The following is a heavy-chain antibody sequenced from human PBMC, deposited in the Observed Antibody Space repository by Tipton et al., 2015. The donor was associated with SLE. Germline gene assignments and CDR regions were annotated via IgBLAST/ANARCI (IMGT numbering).Heavy chain of an antibody. J-gene: IGHJ4*02. D-gene: IGHD6-13*01. V-gene: IGHV4-39*07. CDR3: ARDSSSCSLDY. CDR1: GGSISSSSYY. CDR2: IYHSGST. Sequence: TLSLTCTVSGGSISSSSYYWGWIRQPPGKGLEWIGSIYHSGSTYYNPSLKSRVTISVDTSKNQFSLKLSSVTAADTAVYYCARDSSSCSLDYWGQGTLVTVSS.